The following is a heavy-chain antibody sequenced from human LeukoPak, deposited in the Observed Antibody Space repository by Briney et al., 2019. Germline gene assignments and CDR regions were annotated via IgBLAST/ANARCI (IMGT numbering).Heavy chain of an antibody. V-gene: IGHV3-20*04. CDR3: ARAGGSGWFDP. CDR2: INWNGGST. Sequence: PGGSLRLSCAGSGYIFDDYGMRWVRQAPGKGLEWVAGINWNGGSTGYAASVKGRCTISRDNAKNTLYLQMNSLRAEDTAVYYCARAGGSGWFDPWGQGTLVTVSS. D-gene: IGHD3-10*01. CDR1: GYIFDDYG. J-gene: IGHJ5*02.